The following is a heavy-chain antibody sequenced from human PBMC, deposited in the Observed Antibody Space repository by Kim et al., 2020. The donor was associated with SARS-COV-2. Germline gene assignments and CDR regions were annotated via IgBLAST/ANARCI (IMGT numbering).Heavy chain of an antibody. J-gene: IGHJ4*02. CDR1: GFTFSSYG. D-gene: IGHD3-3*01. CDR3: AKTLTIFGVVITDY. CDR2: ISYDGSNK. Sequence: GGSLRLSCAASGFTFSSYGMHWVRQAPGKGLEWVAVISYDGSNKYYADSVKGRFTISRDNSKNTLYLQMNSLRAEDTAVYYCAKTLTIFGVVITDYWGQGTLVTVSS. V-gene: IGHV3-30*18.